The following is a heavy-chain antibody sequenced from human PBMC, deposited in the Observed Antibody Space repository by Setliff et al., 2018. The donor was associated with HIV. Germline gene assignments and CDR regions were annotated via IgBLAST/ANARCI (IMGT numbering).Heavy chain of an antibody. D-gene: IGHD2-21*02. CDR3: ARQGNIVVVTSFDY. J-gene: IGHJ4*02. Sequence: SETLSLTCTVSGGSISTSNYYWGWVRQPQGKGLEWVCIVDYTGTTSYNPSLKSRVTISADTSKNQFSLGLNSVTAADTAVYYCARQGNIVVVTSFDYWGQGTLVTVSS. CDR1: GGSISTSNYY. CDR2: VDYTGTT. V-gene: IGHV4-39*07.